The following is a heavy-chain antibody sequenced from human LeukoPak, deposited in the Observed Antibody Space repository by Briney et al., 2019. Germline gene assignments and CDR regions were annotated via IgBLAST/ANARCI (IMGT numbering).Heavy chain of an antibody. CDR1: GFTFSSYI. Sequence: PGGSLRLSCAASGFTFSSYIMNWVRQAPGKGMEWVAVISYDGSNKYYADSVKGRFTISRDNSRNTLYLQMNSLRAEDTAVYYCAREGCYSSTSCYLGYYYYGMDVLGQGTTVTVSS. V-gene: IGHV3-30-3*01. CDR3: AREGCYSSTSCYLGYYYYGMDV. D-gene: IGHD2-2*01. J-gene: IGHJ6*02. CDR2: ISYDGSNK.